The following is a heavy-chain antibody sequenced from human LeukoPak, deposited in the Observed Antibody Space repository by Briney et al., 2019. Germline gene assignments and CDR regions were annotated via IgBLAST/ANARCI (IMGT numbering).Heavy chain of an antibody. D-gene: IGHD1-1*01. Sequence: PGGSLRLSCAASGFTFSSYAMSWVRQAPGKGLEWVSSISPSGSNIYYADSVKGRFTISRDNSKNTLYLQMNSLRVDDTAIYYCAKDLRHASTCNCYGWFDPWGQGTLVTVSS. CDR1: GFTFSSYA. CDR2: ISPSGSNI. V-gene: IGHV3-23*01. CDR3: AKDLRHASTCNCYGWFDP. J-gene: IGHJ5*02.